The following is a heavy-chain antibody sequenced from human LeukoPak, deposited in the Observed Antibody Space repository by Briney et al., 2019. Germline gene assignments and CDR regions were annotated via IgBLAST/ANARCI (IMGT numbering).Heavy chain of an antibody. CDR1: GGSISSYY. J-gene: IGHJ2*01. CDR2: IYYSGST. CDR3: ARVERQWLLWYFDL. V-gene: IGHV4-59*01. D-gene: IGHD6-19*01. Sequence: SETLSLTCTVSGGSISSYYWSWIRQPPEKGLEWIGYIYYSGSTNYNPSLKSRVTISVDTSKNQFSLKLSSVTAADTAVYYCARVERQWLLWYFDLWGRGTLVTVSS.